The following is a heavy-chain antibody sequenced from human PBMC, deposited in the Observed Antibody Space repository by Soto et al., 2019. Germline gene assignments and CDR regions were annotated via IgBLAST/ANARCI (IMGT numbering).Heavy chain of an antibody. J-gene: IGHJ4*02. CDR1: GGSITSYN. CDR2: VYNSGST. Sequence: SLTCTVSGGSITSYNWNWLRQPPGKALEWIGYVYNSGSTNYNPSLKSRVTISVDTSKNQFSLKLSSVTAADTAVYYCARVYRLQLGCYFDYWGQGTLVTV. V-gene: IGHV4-59*08. CDR3: ARVYRLQLGCYFDY. D-gene: IGHD6-13*01.